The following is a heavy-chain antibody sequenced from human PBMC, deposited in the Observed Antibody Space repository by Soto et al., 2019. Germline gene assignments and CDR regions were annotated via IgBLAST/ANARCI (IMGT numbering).Heavy chain of an antibody. CDR2: TYYRSKWYN. J-gene: IGHJ3*02. CDR3: ARGSKTSDHDAFDI. V-gene: IGHV6-1*01. CDR1: GDSVSSNSV. D-gene: IGHD1-26*01. Sequence: PSQTLSLTCAISGDSVSSNSVWNWIRQSPSRGLEWLGRTYYRSKWYNDYAVSVKSRITINPDTSKNQFSLQLNSVTPEDTAVYYCARGSKTSDHDAFDIWGQGTMVTVSS.